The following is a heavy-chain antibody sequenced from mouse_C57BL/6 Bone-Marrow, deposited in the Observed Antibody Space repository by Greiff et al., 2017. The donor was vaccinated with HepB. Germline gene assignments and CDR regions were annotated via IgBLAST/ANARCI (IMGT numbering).Heavy chain of an antibody. Sequence: EVKLVESGGGLVKPGGSLKLSCAASGFTFSSYAMSWVRQTPEKRLEWVATISDGGSHTYYPDNVKGRFTISRDNAKNNLYLQMSHLKSEDTAMYYCARDFGGYWYFDVWGTGTTVTVSS. CDR1: GFTFSSYA. CDR3: ARDFGGYWYFDV. V-gene: IGHV5-4*01. J-gene: IGHJ1*03. CDR2: ISDGGSHT.